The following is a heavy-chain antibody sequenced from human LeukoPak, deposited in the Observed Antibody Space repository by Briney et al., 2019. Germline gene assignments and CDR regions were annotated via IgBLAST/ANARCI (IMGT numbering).Heavy chain of an antibody. V-gene: IGHV4-4*07. J-gene: IGHJ4*02. D-gene: IGHD3-22*01. CDR2: IYTSGST. CDR3: ARVRYDSSGYHCLDY. Sequence: PSETLSLTCSVSGGSISSYYWSWIRQPAGKGLEYIGRIYTSGSTNYNPSLKSRVTMSVDTSKNQFSLKLSSVTAADTAVYYCARVRYDSSGYHCLDYWGQGTLVTVSS. CDR1: GGSISSYY.